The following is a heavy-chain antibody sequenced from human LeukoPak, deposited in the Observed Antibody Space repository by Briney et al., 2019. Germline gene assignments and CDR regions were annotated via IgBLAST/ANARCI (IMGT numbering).Heavy chain of an antibody. D-gene: IGHD3-22*01. V-gene: IGHV4-4*02. CDR2: IYHSEST. J-gene: IGHJ4*02. CDR3: AKGSYYDSSGSFYFDY. CDR1: GDSISSSNW. Sequence: SETLSLTCAVSGDSISSSNWWNWVRQPPGKGLEWIGEIYHSESTHYNPSLKSRVTISVDKSKNQFSLRLSSVTAADTAVYYCAKGSYYDSSGSFYFDYWGQGTLVTVSS.